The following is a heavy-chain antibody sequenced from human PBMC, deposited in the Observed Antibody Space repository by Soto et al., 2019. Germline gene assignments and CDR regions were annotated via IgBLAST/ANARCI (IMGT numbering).Heavy chain of an antibody. Sequence: GGSLRLSCAASGFTFSSYAMSWVRQAPGKGLEWVSAISGSGGSTYYADSVKGRFAISRDNSKNTLYLQMNSLRAEDTAVYYCAKESGFWSGLNWFDPWGQGTLVTVSS. V-gene: IGHV3-23*01. CDR2: ISGSGGST. D-gene: IGHD3-3*01. J-gene: IGHJ5*02. CDR1: GFTFSSYA. CDR3: AKESGFWSGLNWFDP.